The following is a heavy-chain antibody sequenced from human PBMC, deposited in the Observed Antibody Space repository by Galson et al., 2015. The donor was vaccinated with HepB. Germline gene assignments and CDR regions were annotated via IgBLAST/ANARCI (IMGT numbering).Heavy chain of an antibody. J-gene: IGHJ6*02. CDR3: AREDIILVPAAGGDYYCFGMDV. Sequence: SVKVSCKASENIFSSYGINWVRQAPGQGLEWMGGIIPVFGTANYAQKFQGRVTITADESTSTAYMEPSSLRSEDTAVYYCAREDIILVPAAGGDYYCFGMDVWGQGTTVTVSS. V-gene: IGHV1-69*13. CDR1: ENIFSSYG. D-gene: IGHD2-15*01. CDR2: IIPVFGTA.